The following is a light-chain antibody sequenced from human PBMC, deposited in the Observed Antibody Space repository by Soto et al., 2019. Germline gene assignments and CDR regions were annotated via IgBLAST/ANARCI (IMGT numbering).Light chain of an antibody. J-gene: IGKJ4*02. V-gene: IGKV3-11*01. CDR3: QQRNNWPFS. Sequence: ETVLTQSPATLSLSPGERATLSCRASRSISTYVAWYQQKPGQAPRLLIYEALNRATGIPARFSVSGPVTGFTLTISSLEPEAVAVYDWQQRNNWPFSFGGGTEVVSK. CDR1: RSISTY. CDR2: EAL.